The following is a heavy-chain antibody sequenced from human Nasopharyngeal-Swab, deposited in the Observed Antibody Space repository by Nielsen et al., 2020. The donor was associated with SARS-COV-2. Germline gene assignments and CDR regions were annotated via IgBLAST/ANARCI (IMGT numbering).Heavy chain of an antibody. D-gene: IGHD6-13*01. CDR1: GFTFSSYG. J-gene: IGHJ5*02. Sequence: GSLRLSCAASGFTFSSYGMHWVRQAPGKGLEWVAVIRYDGSNKYYADSVKGRFTISRDNSKNTLYLQMNSLRAEDTAVYYCAREPDSSSWSTNWFDPWGQGTLVTVSS. CDR2: IRYDGSNK. CDR3: AREPDSSSWSTNWFDP. V-gene: IGHV3-33*01.